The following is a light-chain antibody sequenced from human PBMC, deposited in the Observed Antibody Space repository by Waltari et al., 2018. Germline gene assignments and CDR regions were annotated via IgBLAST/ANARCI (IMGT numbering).Light chain of an antibody. V-gene: IGKV4-1*01. CDR1: QNLLYSYNNKNY. J-gene: IGKJ2*01. Sequence: DVVMTQSPDSLAVSLGERATINCKSSQNLLYSYNNKNYLAWYQQKPGQPPKLLIYWAFSRESGGPDRFSVCASLTDFTLPISSTHAEDAVVYYCQEYYSSPPTFGQGPKLESK. CDR3: QEYYSSPPT. CDR2: WAF.